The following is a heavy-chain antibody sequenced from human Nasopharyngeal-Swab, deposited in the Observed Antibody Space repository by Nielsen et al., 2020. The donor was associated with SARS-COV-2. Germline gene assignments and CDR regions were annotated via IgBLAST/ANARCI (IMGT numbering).Heavy chain of an antibody. CDR2: INWNGGRI. Sequence: SLKISCAAPGFTFDDYAMHWVRQAPGKGLEWISGINWNGGRIGYADSVKGRFTISRDNAKKSLYLQMNSLRPEDTALYYCTKATSLYYYDSSGYRPWYCDYWGQGTLVTVSS. CDR1: GFTFDDYA. V-gene: IGHV3-9*01. D-gene: IGHD3-22*01. J-gene: IGHJ4*02. CDR3: TKATSLYYYDSSGYRPWYCDY.